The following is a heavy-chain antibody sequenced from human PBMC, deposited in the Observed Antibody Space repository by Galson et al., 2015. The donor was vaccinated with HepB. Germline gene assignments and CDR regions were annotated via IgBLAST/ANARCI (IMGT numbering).Heavy chain of an antibody. V-gene: IGHV1-3*01. Sequence: QSGAEVKKPGESLRISCKGSGYSFTSYWISWVRQAPGQRLEWMGWINAGNGNTKYSQKFQGRVTITRDTSASTAYMELSSLRSEDTAVYYCGYGDYPRSWGQGTLVTVSS. D-gene: IGHD4-17*01. J-gene: IGHJ5*02. CDR2: INAGNGNT. CDR3: GYGDYPRS. CDR1: GYSFTSYW.